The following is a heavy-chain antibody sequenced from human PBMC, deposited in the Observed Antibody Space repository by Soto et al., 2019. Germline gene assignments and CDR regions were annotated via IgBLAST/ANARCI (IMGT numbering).Heavy chain of an antibody. CDR1: GYTLTELS. V-gene: IGHV1-24*01. Sequence: QVQLVQSGAEVKKPGASVKVSCKVSGYTLTELSMHWVRQAPGKGLEWMGGFDPEYGETIYAQKFQGRVTMTEDTSTDTAYMELSSLRSEDTAVYYCATYGISGSYYASYFDYWGQGTLVTVSS. J-gene: IGHJ4*02. CDR2: FDPEYGET. CDR3: ATYGISGSYYASYFDY. D-gene: IGHD1-26*01.